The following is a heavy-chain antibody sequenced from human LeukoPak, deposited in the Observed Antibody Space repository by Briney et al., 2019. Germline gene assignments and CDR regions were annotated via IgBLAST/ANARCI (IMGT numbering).Heavy chain of an antibody. J-gene: IGHJ4*02. CDR1: GFTFRSYG. CDR3: AKARISMVRSSDIDD. Sequence: GGSLRLSCAASGFTFRSYGMHWVRQAPGKGLEWVALITYDGFYKYYGDSMKGRFTISRDNSNNTLYLQMNSLRADDTAVYYCAKARISMVRSSDIDDWGQGTLVTVSP. CDR2: ITYDGFYK. D-gene: IGHD3-10*01. V-gene: IGHV3-30*18.